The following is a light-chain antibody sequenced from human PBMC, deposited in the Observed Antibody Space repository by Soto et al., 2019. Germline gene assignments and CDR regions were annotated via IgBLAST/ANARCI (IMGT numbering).Light chain of an antibody. CDR3: CSYAGSNSWV. Sequence: QSVLTQPASVSGSPGQSITISCTGTSSDIGGYNYVSWYQQHPGKAPKLMIYEVSKRPSGVPFRFSASKSANTASLTVSGLQAEDEADYYCCSYAGSNSWVFGGGTKVTVL. J-gene: IGLJ3*02. CDR1: SSDIGGYNY. V-gene: IGLV2-8*01. CDR2: EVS.